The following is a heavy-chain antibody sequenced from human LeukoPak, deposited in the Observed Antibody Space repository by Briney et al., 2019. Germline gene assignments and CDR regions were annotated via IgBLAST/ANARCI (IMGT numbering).Heavy chain of an antibody. Sequence: ASVKVSCKASGYTFTSYYMHWVRQAPGQGLEWMGWMNPNSGNTGYAQKLQGRVTITRDASISTAYMELSSLRSEDTAVYYCAREGGYSSSWYIFNWFDPWRQNPLVSVSS. CDR3: AREGGYSSSWYIFNWFDP. V-gene: IGHV1-8*03. CDR2: MNPNSGNT. CDR1: GYTFTSYY. D-gene: IGHD6-13*01. J-gene: IGHJ5*02.